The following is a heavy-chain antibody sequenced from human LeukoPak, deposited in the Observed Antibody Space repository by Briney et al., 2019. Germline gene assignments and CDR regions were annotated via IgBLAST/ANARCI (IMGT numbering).Heavy chain of an antibody. CDR1: GFTFSSYG. J-gene: IGHJ1*01. CDR3: AKDFPPPDRRLYGDYVEYFQH. V-gene: IGHV3-30*18. D-gene: IGHD4-17*01. Sequence: PGRSLRLSCAASGFTFSSYGMHWVRQAPGKGLEWVAVISYDGSNKYYADSVKGRFTISRDNSKNTLYLQMNSLRAEDTAVYYCAKDFPPPDRRLYGDYVEYFQHWGQGTLVTVSS. CDR2: ISYDGSNK.